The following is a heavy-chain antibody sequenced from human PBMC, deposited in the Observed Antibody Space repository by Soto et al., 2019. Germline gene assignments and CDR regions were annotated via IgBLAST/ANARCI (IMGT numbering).Heavy chain of an antibody. V-gene: IGHV3-23*01. Sequence: GGSLRLSCAASGFTFDDYAMHWFRQAPGKGLEWVSGISRSGNSTYSADSVRGRFTISRDNSKNTLYLQMNSLRAEDTAVYYCAKDAKILDWLPTSYYFDFWGQGTLVTVSS. CDR1: GFTFDDYA. J-gene: IGHJ4*02. D-gene: IGHD3-9*01. CDR2: ISRSGNST. CDR3: AKDAKILDWLPTSYYFDF.